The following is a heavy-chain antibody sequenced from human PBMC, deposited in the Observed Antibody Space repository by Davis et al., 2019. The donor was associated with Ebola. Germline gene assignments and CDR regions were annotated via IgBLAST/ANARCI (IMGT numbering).Heavy chain of an antibody. Sequence: SETLSLTCAVYGGSFSGYYWSWIRQPPGKGLEWIGYIYYSGSTNYNPSLKSRVTISVDTSKNQFSLTLSSVTAADTAVYYCASLYCSGGSCHGGMDVWGQGTTVTVSS. D-gene: IGHD2-15*01. CDR2: IYYSGST. V-gene: IGHV4-59*08. J-gene: IGHJ6*02. CDR3: ASLYCSGGSCHGGMDV. CDR1: GGSFSGYY.